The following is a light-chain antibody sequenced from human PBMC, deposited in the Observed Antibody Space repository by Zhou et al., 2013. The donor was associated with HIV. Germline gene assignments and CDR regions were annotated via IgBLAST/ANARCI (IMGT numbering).Light chain of an antibody. CDR2: AAS. J-gene: IGKJ1*01. V-gene: IGKV1-39*01. Sequence: QITQSPPSLSASVGATISITCRASQGIGSDLAWFQQKPGRAPNLLIYAASTLQSGVPSRFSGSGSGRDFTLTISSLQPEDFATYYCQQSYSSPRTFGQGTKVEIK. CDR3: QQSYSSPRT. CDR1: QGIGSD.